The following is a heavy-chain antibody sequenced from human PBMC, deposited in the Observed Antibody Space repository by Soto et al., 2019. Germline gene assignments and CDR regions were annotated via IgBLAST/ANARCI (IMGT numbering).Heavy chain of an antibody. D-gene: IGHD4-17*01. Sequence: QVQLVQSGGEVKEPGASVKVSCKASGYTLSHFGVTWVRQAPGQGLEWMGCISSYYGNMNYAQKFQGRLTMTTDTPPSTAYMELRSLTSDDTAVYYCARGGNGDTIGDYWGQGTLVTVSS. CDR3: ARGGNGDTIGDY. CDR2: ISSYYGNM. V-gene: IGHV1-18*01. J-gene: IGHJ4*02. CDR1: GYTLSHFG.